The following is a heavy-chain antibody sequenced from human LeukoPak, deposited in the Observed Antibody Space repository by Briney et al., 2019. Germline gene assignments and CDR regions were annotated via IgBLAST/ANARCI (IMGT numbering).Heavy chain of an antibody. CDR3: ARSLVVGGTRPNDY. CDR1: GFTFSSYA. V-gene: IGHV3-23*01. Sequence: GGSLRLSCAASGFTFSSYAMSWVHQAPGKGLEWVSAISGSGGSTYYADSVKGRFTISRDNSKNTLYLQMNSLTVEDTAVYFCARSLVVGGTRPNDYWGQGTLVTVAS. J-gene: IGHJ4*02. D-gene: IGHD2-15*01. CDR2: ISGSGGST.